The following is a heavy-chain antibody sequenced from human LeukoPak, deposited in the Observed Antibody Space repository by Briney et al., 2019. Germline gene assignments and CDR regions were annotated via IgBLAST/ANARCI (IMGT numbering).Heavy chain of an antibody. J-gene: IGHJ4*02. CDR1: GFTFSTYD. V-gene: IGHV3-23*01. Sequence: GGPFRRCSAASGFTFSTYDMTWGGHATGLGLEWVSTITGGDDTTYYADFVKGRFTISRDNSKNTVYLQMNSLRAEDTAVYYCSQGSWGDDWGQGTLVTVSS. D-gene: IGHD1-26*01. CDR3: SQGSWGDD. CDR2: ITGGDDTT.